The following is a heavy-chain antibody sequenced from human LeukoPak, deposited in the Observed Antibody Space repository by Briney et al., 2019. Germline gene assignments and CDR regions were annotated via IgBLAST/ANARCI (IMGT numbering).Heavy chain of an antibody. D-gene: IGHD3-9*01. Sequence: PGGSLRLSCAASGFTFSSYAMSWVRQAPGKGLEWVSAISGSGGSTYYADSVEGRFTISRDNSKNTLYLQMNSLRAEDTAVYYCAKDSGGYDILTGYYNGNAFDIWGQGTMVTVSS. V-gene: IGHV3-23*01. CDR2: ISGSGGST. J-gene: IGHJ3*02. CDR3: AKDSGGYDILTGYYNGNAFDI. CDR1: GFTFSSYA.